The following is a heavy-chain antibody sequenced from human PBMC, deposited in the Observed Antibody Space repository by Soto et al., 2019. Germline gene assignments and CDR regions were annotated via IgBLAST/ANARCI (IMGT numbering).Heavy chain of an antibody. Sequence: VGSLRLSCAASGFTFSSYAMSWVRQAPGKGLEWVAVISYDGSNKYYADSVKGRFTISRDNSKNTLYLQMNSLRAEDTAVYYCAKDGSYCSGGSCHHYFDYWGRGTLVTVSS. CDR2: ISYDGSNK. V-gene: IGHV3-30*18. CDR1: GFTFSSYA. CDR3: AKDGSYCSGGSCHHYFDY. J-gene: IGHJ4*02. D-gene: IGHD2-15*01.